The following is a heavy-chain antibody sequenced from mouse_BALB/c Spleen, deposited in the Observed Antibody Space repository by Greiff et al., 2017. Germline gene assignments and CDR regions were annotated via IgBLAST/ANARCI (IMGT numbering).Heavy chain of an antibody. CDR3: ARDSDYGNYVGAMDY. CDR1: GFTFTDYY. D-gene: IGHD2-1*01. CDR2: IRNKANGYTT. J-gene: IGHJ4*01. Sequence: DVMLVESGGGLVQPGGSLRLSCATSGFTFTDYYMSWVRQPPGKALEWLGFIRNKANGYTTEYSASVKGRFTISRDNSQSILYLQMNTLRAEDSATYYCARDSDYGNYVGAMDYWGQGTSVTVSS. V-gene: IGHV7-3*02.